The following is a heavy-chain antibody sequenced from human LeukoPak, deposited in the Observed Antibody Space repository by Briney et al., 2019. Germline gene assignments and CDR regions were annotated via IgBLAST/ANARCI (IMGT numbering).Heavy chain of an antibody. V-gene: IGHV4-59*11. CDR2: FYNSGSS. D-gene: IGHD3-16*01. CDR3: TRGAGWLIDY. J-gene: IGHJ4*02. Sequence: SETLSLTCTVSGGSISDHYWGWIRQPPGKGLEWIGYFYNSGSSTYNPSLKSRVTISVDTSKEQFSLKVNSVTAADTAVYYCTRGAGWLIDYWGQGILVTVSS. CDR1: GGSISDHY.